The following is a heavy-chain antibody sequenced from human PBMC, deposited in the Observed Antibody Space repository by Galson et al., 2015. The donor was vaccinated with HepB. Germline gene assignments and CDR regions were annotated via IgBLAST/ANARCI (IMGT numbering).Heavy chain of an antibody. V-gene: IGHV3-72*01. CDR3: ARSIIVVVPAARYGRINAFDI. Sequence: SLRLSCAASGFTFSDHYMDWVRQAPGKGLEWVGRTRNKANSYTTEYAASVKGRFTISRDDSKNSLYLQMNSLKTEDTAVYYCARSIIVVVPAARYGRINAFDIWGQGTMVTVSS. J-gene: IGHJ3*02. D-gene: IGHD2-2*01. CDR1: GFTFSDHY. CDR2: TRNKANSYTT.